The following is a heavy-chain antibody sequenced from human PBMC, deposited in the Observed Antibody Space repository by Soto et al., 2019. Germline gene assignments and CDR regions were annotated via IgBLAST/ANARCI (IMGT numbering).Heavy chain of an antibody. Sequence: LRLSCAASGFTFTRYSMSGVRQAPWKGLEWVSSISSTTNYIYYGDSMKGRFTISRDNAKNSLNLEMSSLRAEDTAVYYCARESEDLTSNFDYWGQGTLVTVSS. CDR3: ARESEDLTSNFDY. J-gene: IGHJ4*02. CDR1: GFTFTRYS. V-gene: IGHV3-21*06. CDR2: ISSTTNYI.